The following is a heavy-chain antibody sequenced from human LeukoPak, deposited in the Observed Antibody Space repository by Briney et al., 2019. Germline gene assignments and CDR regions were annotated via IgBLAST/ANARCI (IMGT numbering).Heavy chain of an antibody. CDR1: GYTFTSYY. D-gene: IGHD1-26*01. CDR3: ARSSYSGSYSPHFDY. CDR2: INPSGGST. J-gene: IGHJ4*02. V-gene: IGHV1-46*01. Sequence: GASVKVSCKASGYTFTSYYMHWARQAPGQGLEWMGIINPSGGSTSYAQKFQGRVTMTRDTTTSTVYMELSSLRSEDTAVYYCARSSYSGSYSPHFDYWGQGTLVTVSS.